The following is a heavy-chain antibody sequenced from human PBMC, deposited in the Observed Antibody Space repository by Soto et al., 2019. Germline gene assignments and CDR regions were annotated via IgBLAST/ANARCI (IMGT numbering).Heavy chain of an antibody. Sequence: SETLSLTCAVYGGSFSGYYWSWIRQPPGKGLEWIGEINHGGTTNYNPSLKSRVTLSVDTSKNQFSLKLSSVTAADTAVYYCARGVYCSSTSCYWGMDVWGQGTTVTVSS. V-gene: IGHV4-34*01. J-gene: IGHJ6*02. CDR3: ARGVYCSSTSCYWGMDV. D-gene: IGHD2-2*01. CDR1: GGSFSGYY. CDR2: INHGGTT.